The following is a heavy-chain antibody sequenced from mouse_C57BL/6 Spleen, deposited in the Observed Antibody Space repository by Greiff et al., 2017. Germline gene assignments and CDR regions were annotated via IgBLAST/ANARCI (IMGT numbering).Heavy chain of an antibody. CDR1: GYTFTDYE. J-gene: IGHJ3*01. CDR3: TRFGNWSGFAY. Sequence: QVQLQQSGAELVRPGASVTLSCKASGYTFTDYEMHWVKQTPVHGLEWIGAIDPETGGTAYNQKFKGKAILTADKSSSTAYMELRSLTSEDSAVYCCTRFGNWSGFAYWGQGTLVTVSA. CDR2: IDPETGGT. V-gene: IGHV1-15*01. D-gene: IGHD4-1*01.